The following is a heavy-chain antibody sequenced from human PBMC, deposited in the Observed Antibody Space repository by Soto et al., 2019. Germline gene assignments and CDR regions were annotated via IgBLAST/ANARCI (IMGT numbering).Heavy chain of an antibody. CDR2: IYYSGST. CDR1: GGSISSYY. J-gene: IGHJ3*02. D-gene: IGHD2-2*01. CDR3: ARVGRVVPAAVSFFPDTNDAFDI. V-gene: IGHV4-59*01. Sequence: SETLSLTCTVSGGSISSYYWSWIRQPPGKGLEWIGYIYYSGSTNYNPSLKSRVTISVDTSKNQFSLKLSSVTAADTAVYYCARVGRVVPAAVSFFPDTNDAFDIWGQGTMVTVSS.